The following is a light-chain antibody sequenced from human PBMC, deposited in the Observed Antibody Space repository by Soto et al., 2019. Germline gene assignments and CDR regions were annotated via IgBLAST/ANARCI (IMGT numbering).Light chain of an antibody. V-gene: IGKV3-20*01. CDR1: QSVSSY. CDR2: ASV. CDR3: QHYNSSPPIT. Sequence: EIVLTQSPATLSLSPGARATLSCRASQSVSSYLAWYQQKPGQAPRLLIYASVNRATGIPDRFSGSASGTDFTLTISRLEPEDFAVYYCQHYNSSPPITFGQGTRLEI. J-gene: IGKJ5*01.